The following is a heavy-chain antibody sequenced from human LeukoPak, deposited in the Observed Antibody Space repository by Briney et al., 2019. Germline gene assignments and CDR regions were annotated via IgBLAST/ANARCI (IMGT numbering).Heavy chain of an antibody. D-gene: IGHD3-10*01. CDR1: GYTFSSYG. J-gene: IGHJ4*02. V-gene: IGHV7-4-1*02. CDR2: INTNTGNP. Sequence: GASVKVSCKASGYTFSSYGMNWVRQAPGQGLEWMGWINTNTGNPTYAQGFTGRFVFSLDTSVSTAYLQISSLKAEDTAVYYCARVNYYGSGSYPPGSWAFDYWGQGTLVTVSS. CDR3: ARVNYYGSGSYPPGSWAFDY.